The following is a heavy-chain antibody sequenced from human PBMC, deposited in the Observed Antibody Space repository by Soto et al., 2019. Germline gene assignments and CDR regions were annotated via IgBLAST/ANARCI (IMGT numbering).Heavy chain of an antibody. V-gene: IGHV3-30*19. J-gene: IGHJ4*02. Sequence: LRLSCVVSGFTFSDFGMHWVRQSPGEGLAWVASISKDGLDRYYSESVKGRFTISRDDSKNTVFLQMNSLKVEDTAAYFCASPREGQWLVFDHWGQRTLVTVSS. CDR2: ISKDGLDR. D-gene: IGHD6-19*01. CDR1: GFTFSDFG. CDR3: ASPREGQWLVFDH.